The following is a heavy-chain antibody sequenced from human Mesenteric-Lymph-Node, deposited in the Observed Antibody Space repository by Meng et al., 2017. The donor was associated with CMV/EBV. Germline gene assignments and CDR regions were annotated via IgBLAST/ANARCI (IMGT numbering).Heavy chain of an antibody. J-gene: IGHJ3*02. D-gene: IGHD4-23*01. CDR2: IYSGGSST. V-gene: IGHV3-23*03. CDR3: ANLKLPGDAFDI. CDR1: GFTFSSYA. Sequence: GGSLRLSCAASGFTFSSYAMSWVRQAPGKGLEWVSVIYSGGSSTYYADSVKARFTISRDNSKNTLYLQKNSLGAEDTAVYYCANLKLPGDAFDIWGQGTMVTVSS.